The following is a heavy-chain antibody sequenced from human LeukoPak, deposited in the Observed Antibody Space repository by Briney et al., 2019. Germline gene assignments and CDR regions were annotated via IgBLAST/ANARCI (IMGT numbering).Heavy chain of an antibody. CDR2: IYYSGST. V-gene: IGHV4-39*01. J-gene: IGHJ4*02. CDR3: ARRVIVATIDY. CDR1: GGSISSSSYY. Sequence: SETLSLTCTVSGGSISSSSYYWGWVRQPPGRGGEWIGSIYYSGSTYYNPSLKSRVTISVDTSKNQFSLKLSSVTAADTAVYFCARRVIVATIDYWGQGTLVTVSS. D-gene: IGHD5-12*01.